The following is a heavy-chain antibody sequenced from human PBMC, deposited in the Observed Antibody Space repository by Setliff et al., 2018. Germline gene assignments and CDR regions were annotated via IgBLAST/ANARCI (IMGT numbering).Heavy chain of an antibody. V-gene: IGHV4-4*02. CDR3: ARGRNIAARLFDS. CDR1: GASINSLSW. Sequence: PSETLSLTCAVTGASINSLSWWSWVRQSPGKGLEWIGGIYHDGNTKFNPSVHYNPSLKSRVTISIDKSKNQFSLKLTSVTAADAAVYYCARGRNIAARLFDSWGQGTRVTVSS. D-gene: IGHD6-6*01. J-gene: IGHJ4*02. CDR2: IYHDGNT.